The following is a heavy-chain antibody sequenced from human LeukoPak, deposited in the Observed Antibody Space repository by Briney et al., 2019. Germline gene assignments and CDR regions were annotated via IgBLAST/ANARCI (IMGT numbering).Heavy chain of an antibody. J-gene: IGHJ4*02. V-gene: IGHV3-64*01. D-gene: IGHD2-15*01. Sequence: GGSLRLSCAGSGFSFSSYAIHWVRQPPGEGLEYVSGISSDGGGTFFANSVKGRFTMSRENSKNTVFLQMGSLRAEDMAVYYCARDGGKYYDIWGQGTLVTVSS. CDR1: GFSFSSYA. CDR3: ARDGGKYYDI. CDR2: ISSDGGGT.